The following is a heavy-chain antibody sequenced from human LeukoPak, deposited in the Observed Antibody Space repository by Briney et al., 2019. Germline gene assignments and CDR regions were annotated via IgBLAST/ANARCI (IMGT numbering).Heavy chain of an antibody. V-gene: IGHV1-18*01. CDR2: ISAYNGNT. J-gene: IGHJ4*02. Sequence: ASVKVSCKASGYTFTSYGISWVRQTPGQGLEWMGWISAYNGNTNYAQKLQGRVTMTTDTSTSTAYMELRSLRSDDTAVYYCARGAFGIAAAGTNGDYWGQGTLVTVSS. CDR3: ARGAFGIAAAGTNGDY. D-gene: IGHD6-13*01. CDR1: GYTFTSYG.